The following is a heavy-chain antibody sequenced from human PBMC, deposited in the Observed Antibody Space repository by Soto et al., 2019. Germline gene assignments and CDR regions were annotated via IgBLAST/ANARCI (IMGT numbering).Heavy chain of an antibody. CDR1: GFTFSSYA. J-gene: IGHJ4*02. CDR3: AKAGLHLGELLADY. D-gene: IGHD3-16*01. V-gene: IGHV3-23*01. Sequence: GGSLRLSCAASGFTFSSYAMSWVRQAPGKGLEWVSAISGSGGSTYYADSVKGRFTISRDNSKNTLYLQMNSLRAEDTAVYYCAKAGLHLGELLADYWGQGTLVTVSS. CDR2: ISGSGGST.